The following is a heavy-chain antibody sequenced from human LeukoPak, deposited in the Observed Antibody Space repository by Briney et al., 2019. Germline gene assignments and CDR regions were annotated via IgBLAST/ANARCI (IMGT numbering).Heavy chain of an antibody. CDR1: GFTFSSYS. Sequence: GGSLRLSCAASGFTFSSYSMNWVRQAPGKGLEWVSSISSSSSYMYYADSVKGRFTISRDNAKNSLYLQMNSLRAEDTAVYYCARGREEYSSSSVGYWGQGTLVTVSS. V-gene: IGHV3-21*01. CDR3: ARGREEYSSSSVGY. CDR2: ISSSSSYM. J-gene: IGHJ4*02. D-gene: IGHD6-6*01.